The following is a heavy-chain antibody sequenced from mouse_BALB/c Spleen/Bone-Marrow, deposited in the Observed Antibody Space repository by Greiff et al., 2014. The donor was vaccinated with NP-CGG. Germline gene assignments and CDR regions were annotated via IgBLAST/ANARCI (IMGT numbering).Heavy chain of an antibody. Sequence: VQLQQSGPELVKPGPSVKISCKASGYSFTGYYMHWVKQSHGKSLEWIGEINPYNVGISYNRKFKGKATLTVDTSSSTAFMELHSLTSEDSLVYYCARQLYGNYAYWGQGTLVTVSA. J-gene: IGHJ3*01. V-gene: IGHV1S30*01. D-gene: IGHD2-10*02. CDR3: ARQLYGNYAY. CDR1: GYSFTGYY. CDR2: INPYNVGI.